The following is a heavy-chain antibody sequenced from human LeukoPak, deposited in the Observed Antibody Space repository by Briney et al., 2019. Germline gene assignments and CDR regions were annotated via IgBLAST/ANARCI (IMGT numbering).Heavy chain of an antibody. CDR3: ARGRTLTTVTPKGVNYYYYMDV. CDR1: GGTFSSYA. Sequence: SVKVSCKASGGTFSSYAISWVRQAPGQGLEWMGGIIPIFGTANYAQKFQGRVTITADESTSTAYMELSSLRSEDTAVYYCARGRTLTTVTPKGVNYYYYMDVWGKGTTVTVSS. CDR2: IIPIFGTA. D-gene: IGHD4-11*01. V-gene: IGHV1-69*13. J-gene: IGHJ6*03.